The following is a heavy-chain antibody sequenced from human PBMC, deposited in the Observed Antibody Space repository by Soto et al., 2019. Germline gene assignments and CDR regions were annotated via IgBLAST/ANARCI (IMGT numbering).Heavy chain of an antibody. CDR2: LNPNSGGT. CDR3: ARGPTGYSSGWYFDY. D-gene: IGHD6-19*01. J-gene: IGHJ4*02. Sequence: ASVKVSCKASGYTFTGYYMHWVRQAPGQGLEWMGWLNPNSGGTNYAQKFQGRVTMTRDTSISTAYMELSRLRSDDTAVYYCARGPTGYSSGWYFDYWGQGTLVTVSS. V-gene: IGHV1-2*02. CDR1: GYTFTGYY.